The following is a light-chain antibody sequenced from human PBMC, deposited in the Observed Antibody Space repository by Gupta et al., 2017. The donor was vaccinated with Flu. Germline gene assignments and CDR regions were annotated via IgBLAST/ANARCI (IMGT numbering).Light chain of an antibody. CDR3: KSYNSSMSGYV. CDR1: TSNIGAGYN. V-gene: IGLV1-40*01. Sequence: QSAMTHPPSVSGAPRKSVTISCTGSTSNIGAGYNVHWFQQLQGTAPKLLIYGNSNRPSGVPDRFSGSTSGTSASLAITGLQAEDEADYYCKSYNSSMSGYVFGTGTQVTGL. CDR2: GNS. J-gene: IGLJ1*01.